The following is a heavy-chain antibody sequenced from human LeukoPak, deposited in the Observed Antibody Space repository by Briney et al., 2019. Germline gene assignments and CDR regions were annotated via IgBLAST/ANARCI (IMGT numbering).Heavy chain of an antibody. CDR3: SRDRLGGLDL. V-gene: IGHV3-21*06. J-gene: IGHJ5*02. CDR2: ISTMSNYI. Sequence: PGGSLRLSCAASGFDFSTYAINWVRQAPGKGLEWVPSISTMSNYIFYGDSVKGRFTISRDNAKNSVYLQMNSLRPDDTAVYYCSRDRLGGLDLWGRGTLVTVSS. CDR1: GFDFSTYA. D-gene: IGHD5-12*01.